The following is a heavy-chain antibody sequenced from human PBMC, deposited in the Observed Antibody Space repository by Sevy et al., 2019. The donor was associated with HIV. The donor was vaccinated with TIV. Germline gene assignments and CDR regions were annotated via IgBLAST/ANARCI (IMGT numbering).Heavy chain of an antibody. CDR3: ARAPYSSGWYGVAFDI. CDR2: IYSGGIT. D-gene: IGHD6-19*01. V-gene: IGHV3-66*02. J-gene: IGHJ3*02. Sequence: GGSLRLSCAASGFTVSSNYMSWVRQAPGKGLEWVSVIYSGGITYYADSVKGRFTISRDNSKNTLYLQMNSPRAEDTAVYYCARAPYSSGWYGVAFDIWGQGTMVTVSS. CDR1: GFTVSSNY.